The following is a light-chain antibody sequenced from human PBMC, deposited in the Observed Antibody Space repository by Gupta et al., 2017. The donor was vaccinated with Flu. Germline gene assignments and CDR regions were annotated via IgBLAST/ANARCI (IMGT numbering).Light chain of an antibody. Sequence: DIQMTQSPSSLSASVGDRVTITCRASQYIGNYLNWYQQKPGKAPNLLIYAASTLQSGVPTRFSGSGSGTDFTLTISSLPPEDFATYYSQQSYTNSFGPGTKVDI. CDR2: AAS. J-gene: IGKJ3*01. V-gene: IGKV1-39*01. CDR3: QQSYTNS. CDR1: QYIGNY.